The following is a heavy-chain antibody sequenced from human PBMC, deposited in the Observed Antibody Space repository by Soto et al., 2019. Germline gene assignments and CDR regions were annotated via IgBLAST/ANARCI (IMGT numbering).Heavy chain of an antibody. CDR2: ISGSGGST. CDR1: GFTFSSYA. CDR3: AKDIPYYYGSGSSYFDY. Sequence: PGGSLRLSCAASGFTFSSYAMSWVRQAPGKGLEWVSAISGSGGSTYYADSVKGRFTISRDNSKNTLYLQMNSLRAEDTAVYYYAKDIPYYYGSGSSYFDYWGQGTLVTVSS. J-gene: IGHJ4*02. D-gene: IGHD3-10*01. V-gene: IGHV3-23*01.